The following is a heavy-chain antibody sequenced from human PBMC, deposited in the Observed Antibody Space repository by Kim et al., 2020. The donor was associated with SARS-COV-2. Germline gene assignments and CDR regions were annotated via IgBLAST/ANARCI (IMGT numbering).Heavy chain of an antibody. D-gene: IGHD4-17*01. J-gene: IGHJ4*02. CDR1: GFTFSNDG. CDR3: VRDAHGLH. V-gene: IGHV3-33*01. Sequence: GGSLRLSCVASGFTFSNDGMHWVRQARGRGLEWVAVVWNHGNNKYYAESVEGRFTISRDNSKNTLYLQMNSLRVEDTAVYYCVRDAHGLHWGQGTLVTVSS. CDR2: VWNHGNNK.